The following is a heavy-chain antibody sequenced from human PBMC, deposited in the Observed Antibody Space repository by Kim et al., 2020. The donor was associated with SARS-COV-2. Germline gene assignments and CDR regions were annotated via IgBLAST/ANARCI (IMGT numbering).Heavy chain of an antibody. V-gene: IGHV1-2*06. J-gene: IGHJ5*02. CDR3: ARVTSNGWYVGGGLDP. CDR2: INPNSGGT. CDR1: GYTFTGYY. Sequence: ASVKVSCKASGYTFTGYYMHWVRQAPGQGLEWMGRINPNSGGTNYAQKFQGRVTMTRDTSISTAYMELSRLRSDDTAVYYCARVTSNGWYVGGGLDPWGQGTLVTVSS. D-gene: IGHD6-19*01.